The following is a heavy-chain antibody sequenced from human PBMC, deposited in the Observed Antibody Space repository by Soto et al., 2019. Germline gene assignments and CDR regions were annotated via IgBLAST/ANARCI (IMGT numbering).Heavy chain of an antibody. CDR2: ISDTGSSH. CDR1: VFTFSSYG. D-gene: IGHD2-2*01. CDR3: AKDRGGDCPDNSCYFGADY. V-gene: IGHV3-30*18. Sequence: GGSLRLACVGSVFTFSSYGMHWVRQAPGKGLECVAVISDTGSSHYYAASVEGRFTISRENSKNTLSLHMDRLRVEDTAVYYCAKDRGGDCPDNSCYFGADYWGQGTPVTVSS. J-gene: IGHJ4*02.